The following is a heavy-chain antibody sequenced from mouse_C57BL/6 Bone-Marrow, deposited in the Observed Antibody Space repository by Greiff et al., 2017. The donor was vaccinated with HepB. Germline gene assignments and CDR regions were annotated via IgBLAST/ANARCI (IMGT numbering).Heavy chain of an antibody. D-gene: IGHD1-1*01. CDR2: IHPNSGST. CDR3: ARERIITTVVATGDY. CDR1: GYTFTSYW. V-gene: IGHV1-64*01. J-gene: IGHJ2*01. Sequence: QVQLQQPGAELVKPGASVKLSCKASGYTFTSYWMHWVKQRPGQGLEWIGMIHPNSGSTNYNEKFKSKATLTVDKSSSTAYMQLSSLTSEDSAVYYCARERIITTVVATGDYWGQGTTLTVSS.